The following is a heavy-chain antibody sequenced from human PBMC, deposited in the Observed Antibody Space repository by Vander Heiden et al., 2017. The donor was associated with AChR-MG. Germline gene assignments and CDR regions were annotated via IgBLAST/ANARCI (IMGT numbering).Heavy chain of an antibody. V-gene: IGHV3-23*01. Sequence: EVQLLESGGGLVQPGGSLRLSCVASGFTFSSYAMSCVRQAPGKGLEWVSTISGSGGSTYYADSVKGRFTISRDSSKNTLFLQMNSLRAEDTAIYYCAKVYLAYFDILTGYPKWGQGTLVTVSS. D-gene: IGHD3-9*01. CDR3: AKVYLAYFDILTGYPK. CDR1: GFTFSSYA. J-gene: IGHJ4*02. CDR2: ISGSGGST.